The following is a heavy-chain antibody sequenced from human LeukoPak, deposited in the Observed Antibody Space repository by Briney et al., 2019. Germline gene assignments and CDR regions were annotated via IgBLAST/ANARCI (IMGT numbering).Heavy chain of an antibody. Sequence: SETLSLTWAVYGESFSGYYWSWIRQPPGKGLEWIGEINHSGSTNYNPSLKSRVTISVDTSKNQFSLKLSSVTAADTAVYYCAILYGDYEYYFDYWGQGTLVTVSS. CDR2: INHSGST. D-gene: IGHD4-17*01. V-gene: IGHV4-34*01. CDR1: GESFSGYY. CDR3: AILYGDYEYYFDY. J-gene: IGHJ4*02.